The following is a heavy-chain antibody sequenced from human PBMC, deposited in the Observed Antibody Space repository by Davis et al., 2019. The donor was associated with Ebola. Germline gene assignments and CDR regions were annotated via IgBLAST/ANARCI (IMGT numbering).Heavy chain of an antibody. V-gene: IGHV5-51*01. D-gene: IGHD3-3*01. CDR2: IYPGDSDT. CDR3: ARGGVGVVITDYYYYGMDV. J-gene: IGHJ6*02. CDR1: GYSFTSYW. Sequence: GESLKISCKGSGYSFTSYWIGWVRQMPGKGLEWMGIIYPGDSDTRYSPSFQGQVTISADKSISTAYLQWSSLKASDTAMYYCARGGVGVVITDYYYYGMDVWGQGTTVTVSS.